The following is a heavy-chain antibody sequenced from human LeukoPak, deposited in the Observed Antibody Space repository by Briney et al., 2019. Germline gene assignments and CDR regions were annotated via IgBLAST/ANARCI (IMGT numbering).Heavy chain of an antibody. CDR2: ISSSSSYI. CDR3: ARDRGITGTSFPIDY. V-gene: IGHV3-21*01. D-gene: IGHD1-7*01. J-gene: IGHJ4*02. Sequence: PGGSLRLSCAASGFTFSSYSMNWVRQAPGKGLEWVSSISSSSSYIYYADSVKGRFTISRDNSKNTLYLQMNSLRAEDTAVYYCARDRGITGTSFPIDYWGQGTLVTVSS. CDR1: GFTFSSYS.